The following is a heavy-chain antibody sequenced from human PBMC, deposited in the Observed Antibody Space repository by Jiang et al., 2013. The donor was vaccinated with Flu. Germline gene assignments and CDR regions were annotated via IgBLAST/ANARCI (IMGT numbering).Heavy chain of an antibody. D-gene: IGHD3-10*01. V-gene: IGHV1-2*04. CDR2: INPNSGGT. Sequence: SGAEVKKPGASVKVSCKASGYTFTGYYMHWVRQAPGQGLEWMGWINPNSGGTNYAQKFQGWVTMTRDTSISTAYMELSRLRSDDTAVYYCARDGVGCYYGFGSSIPYYYGMDVWGQG. CDR3: ARDGVGCYYGFGSSIPYYYGMDV. J-gene: IGHJ6*02. CDR1: GYTFTGYY.